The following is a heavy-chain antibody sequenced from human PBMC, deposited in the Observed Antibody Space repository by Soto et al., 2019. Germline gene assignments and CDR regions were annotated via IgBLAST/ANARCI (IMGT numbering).Heavy chain of an antibody. V-gene: IGHV4-4*02. D-gene: IGHD3-3*01. CDR1: GASISSTNW. Sequence: QVQLQESGPGLVKPSGTLSLTCAVSGASISSTNWWTWVRQPPGKGLEWIGEISHSGDTKYNPPLESRVTISGDKSKNQFSLNLNSVTAADTAIYYCARATYYTVLATGLIDYWGQGTLVTVAS. CDR2: ISHSGDT. CDR3: ARATYYTVLATGLIDY. J-gene: IGHJ4*02.